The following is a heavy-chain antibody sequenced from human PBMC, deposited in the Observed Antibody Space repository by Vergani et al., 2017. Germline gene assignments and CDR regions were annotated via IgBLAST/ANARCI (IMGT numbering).Heavy chain of an antibody. Sequence: QVQLVESGGGVVQPGRSLRLSCAASGFTFSSYAMHWVRQAPGKGLEWVAVISYDGSNKYYADSVKGRFTISRDNSKNTLYLQMNSLRAEDTAVYYCARDFLGEELWSVMDVWGQGTTVTVSS. D-gene: IGHD3-10*01. CDR1: GFTFSSYA. CDR3: ARDFLGEELWSVMDV. J-gene: IGHJ6*02. CDR2: ISYDGSNK. V-gene: IGHV3-30-3*01.